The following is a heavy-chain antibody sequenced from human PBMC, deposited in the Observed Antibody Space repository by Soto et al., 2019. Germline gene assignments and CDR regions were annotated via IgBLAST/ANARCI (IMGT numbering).Heavy chain of an antibody. CDR2: IIPIFGTA. J-gene: IGHJ6*02. D-gene: IGHD3-3*01. CDR3: ASAGLWSGYISLKPYYYNGTDV. CDR1: GGALSRYG. V-gene: IGHV1-69*13. Sequence: SVKVSCKASGGALSRYGISWGGQAPGEGLEWMGGIIPIFGTANYAQKFQGRVTITADESKSTAYMELSSMRSEDTAVYYCASAGLWSGYISLKPYYYNGTDVWG.